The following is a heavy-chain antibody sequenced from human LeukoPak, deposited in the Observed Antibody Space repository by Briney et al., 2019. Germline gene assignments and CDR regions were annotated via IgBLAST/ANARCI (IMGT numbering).Heavy chain of an antibody. Sequence: GASVKVSCKASGGTFRSNAISWVRQAPGQGLEWMGGIIPIFGTANYAQKFQGRVRITADESTSTAHMELSSLRSEDTAVYYCARDRVGAFRYYFDYWGQGTLVTVSS. J-gene: IGHJ4*02. CDR1: GGTFRSNA. V-gene: IGHV1-69*13. D-gene: IGHD1-14*01. CDR3: ARDRVGAFRYYFDY. CDR2: IIPIFGTA.